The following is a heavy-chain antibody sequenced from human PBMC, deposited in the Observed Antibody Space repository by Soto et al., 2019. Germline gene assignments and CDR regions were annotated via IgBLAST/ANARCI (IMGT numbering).Heavy chain of an antibody. CDR1: GGTFSSYT. CDR3: ASHYSGSSPNNYYYYYGMDV. CDR2: IIPILGIA. Sequence: QVQLVQSGAEVKKPGSSVKVSCKASGGTFSSYTISWVRQAPGQGLEWMGRIIPILGIANDAQKFQGRVTITADKSTSTAYMELSSLRSEDTAVYYCASHYSGSSPNNYYYYYGMDVWGQGTTVTVSS. D-gene: IGHD4-4*01. J-gene: IGHJ6*02. V-gene: IGHV1-69*02.